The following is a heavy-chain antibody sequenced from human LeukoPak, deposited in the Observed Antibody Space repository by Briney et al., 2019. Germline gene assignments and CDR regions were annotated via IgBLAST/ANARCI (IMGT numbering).Heavy chain of an antibody. D-gene: IGHD2-21*01. CDR3: VRGDWYFES. J-gene: IGHJ4*02. CDR1: GFNFTDSR. V-gene: IGHV3-7*04. CDR2: INRDGTEK. Sequence: GGSLRLSCATSGFNFTDSRMTWDRQAPGKGLQWVANINRDGTEKHFLDSVEGRFTISRDNAKKSLYLQMSSLRPQDTAVYFCVRGDWYFESWGQGTLVTVSS.